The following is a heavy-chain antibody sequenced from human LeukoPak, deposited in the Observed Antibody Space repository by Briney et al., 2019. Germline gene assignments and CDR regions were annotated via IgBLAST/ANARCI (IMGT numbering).Heavy chain of an antibody. CDR1: GGSISSGDYY. D-gene: IGHD5-18*01. V-gene: IGHV4-30-4*01. CDR3: ARVDAHTSWIQLLDHWYFDL. CDR2: IYYSGST. Sequence: KASETLSLTCTVSGGSISSGDYYWSWIRQPPGKGLEWIGYIYYSGSTYYNPSLKSRVTISVDTSKNQFSLKLSSVTAADTAVYYCARVDAHTSWIQLLDHWYFDLWGRGTLVTVSS. J-gene: IGHJ2*01.